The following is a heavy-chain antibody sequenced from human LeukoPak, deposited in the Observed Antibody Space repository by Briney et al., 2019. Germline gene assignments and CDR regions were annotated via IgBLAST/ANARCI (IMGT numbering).Heavy chain of an antibody. D-gene: IGHD4/OR15-4a*01. J-gene: IGHJ4*02. CDR1: GFIFNKHA. V-gene: IGHV3-23*01. Sequence: GGSLRLSCVASGFIFNKHAMSWVRQAPGKGLEWVSGLSGSGSSTDYADSVKGRFTVSRDNSKNTLFLQMNSLRAEDTAIYYRAKERDYGPADYWGQGTLVTVSS. CDR2: LSGSGSST. CDR3: AKERDYGPADY.